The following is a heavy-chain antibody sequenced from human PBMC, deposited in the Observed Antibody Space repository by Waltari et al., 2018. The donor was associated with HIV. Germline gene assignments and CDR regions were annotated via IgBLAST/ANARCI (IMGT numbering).Heavy chain of an antibody. D-gene: IGHD3-22*01. Sequence: QVQLQESGPGLVKPSETLSLTRTVPGGSISSYYWSWIRPPPGKGLEWIGYIYYSGSTNYNPSLKSRVTISVDTSKNQFSLKLSSVTAADTAVYYCARDAYYYDSRGAFDIWGQGTMVTVSS. J-gene: IGHJ3*02. CDR1: GGSISSYY. V-gene: IGHV4-59*01. CDR2: IYYSGST. CDR3: ARDAYYYDSRGAFDI.